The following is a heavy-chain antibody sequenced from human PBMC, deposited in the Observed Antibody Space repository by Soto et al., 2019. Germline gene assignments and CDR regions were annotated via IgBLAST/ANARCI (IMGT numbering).Heavy chain of an antibody. J-gene: IGHJ4*02. Sequence: QVQLVESGGGVVQPGRSLRLSCEASGFTFSSFGMHWVRQAPGKGLEWVALRWYDGSNKYYADSVKGRFTISRDNSKNTLYLQMNSLRVEDTALYYCARDRGPNVDTARAAYWGQGTLVTVSS. CDR2: RWYDGSNK. D-gene: IGHD5-18*01. V-gene: IGHV3-33*01. CDR3: ARDRGPNVDTARAAY. CDR1: GFTFSSFG.